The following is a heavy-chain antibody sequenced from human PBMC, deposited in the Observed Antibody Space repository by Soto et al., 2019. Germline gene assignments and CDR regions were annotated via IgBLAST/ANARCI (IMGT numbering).Heavy chain of an antibody. CDR1: GFTFSSYG. CDR2: ISYDGSNK. Sequence: QVQLVESGGGVVQPGRSLRLSCAASGFTFSSYGMHWVRQAPGKGLEWVAVISYDGSNKYYADSVKGRFTISRDNSTNTLYLQMNSRRAEDTAVYYCAKVSAAADYWGQGTLVTVSS. CDR3: AKVSAAADY. J-gene: IGHJ4*02. D-gene: IGHD6-13*01. V-gene: IGHV3-30*18.